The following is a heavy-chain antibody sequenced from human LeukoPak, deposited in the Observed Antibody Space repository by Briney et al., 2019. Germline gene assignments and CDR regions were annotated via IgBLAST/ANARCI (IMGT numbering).Heavy chain of an antibody. CDR1: GFTFSSYS. J-gene: IGHJ3*02. D-gene: IGHD3-9*01. V-gene: IGHV3-48*01. Sequence: GGSLRLSCAASGFTFSSYSMNWVRQAPGKGLEWVSYISSSSSTIYYADSVKGRFTISRDNAKNSLYLQMNSLRAEDTAVYYCARDILTGYYGNIYAFDIWGQGTMVTASS. CDR3: ARDILTGYYGNIYAFDI. CDR2: ISSSSSTI.